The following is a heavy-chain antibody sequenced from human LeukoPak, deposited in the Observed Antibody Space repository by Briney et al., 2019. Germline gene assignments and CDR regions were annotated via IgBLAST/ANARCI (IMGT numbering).Heavy chain of an antibody. V-gene: IGHV3-21*01. Sequence: GGSLRLSCAASGFTLSSYSMNWVRQAPGKGLEWVSSISSSSSYIYYADSVKGRFTISRDNAKNSLYLQMNSLRAEDTAVYYCARVGIAVVDYWGQGTLVTVSS. CDR1: GFTLSSYS. D-gene: IGHD6-19*01. CDR3: ARVGIAVVDY. J-gene: IGHJ4*02. CDR2: ISSSSSYI.